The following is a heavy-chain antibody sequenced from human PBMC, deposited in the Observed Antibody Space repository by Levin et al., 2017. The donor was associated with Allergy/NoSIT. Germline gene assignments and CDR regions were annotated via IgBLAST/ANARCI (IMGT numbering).Heavy chain of an antibody. CDR2: ISASGGST. Sequence: GGSLRLSCAASGFSLSTYAMSWVRQAPGKGPEWVSQISASGGSTYYADSVKGRFTISRDNSKNTLYLQMNSLSAEDTAVYYCAKDFIWGVGTFDAFDSWGQGTMVTVSS. CDR3: AKDFIWGVGTFDAFDS. CDR1: GFSLSTYA. V-gene: IGHV3-23*01. J-gene: IGHJ3*02. D-gene: IGHD1-26*01.